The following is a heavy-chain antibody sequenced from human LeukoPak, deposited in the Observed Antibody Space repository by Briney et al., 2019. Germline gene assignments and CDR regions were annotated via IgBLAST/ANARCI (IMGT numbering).Heavy chain of an antibody. CDR1: GFTFSSYW. CDR3: ARNPPRYFN. D-gene: IGHD1-26*01. CDR2: IQQDGSEK. V-gene: IGHV3-7*05. J-gene: IGHJ4*02. Sequence: GRSLRLSCAASGFTFSSYWMIWVRQAPGKGLEWVANIQQDGSEKYYVDSVKGRFTISRDNAKNSLYLQMNSLRAEDTAVYYCARNPPRYFNWGQGTLVTVSS.